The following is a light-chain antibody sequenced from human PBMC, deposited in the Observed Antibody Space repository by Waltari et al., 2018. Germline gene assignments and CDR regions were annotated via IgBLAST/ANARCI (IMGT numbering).Light chain of an antibody. CDR1: QSVRST. CDR2: SAS. Sequence: EIVMTQSPATLSVSPGERVTISCRASQSVRSTLAWYQLKSGQTPRLLIYSASTRATGIPARFSGSGSGTEFTLTISSLQSEDIAVYYCQQCDNWPYTFGQGTSLEIK. CDR3: QQCDNWPYT. V-gene: IGKV3-15*01. J-gene: IGKJ2*01.